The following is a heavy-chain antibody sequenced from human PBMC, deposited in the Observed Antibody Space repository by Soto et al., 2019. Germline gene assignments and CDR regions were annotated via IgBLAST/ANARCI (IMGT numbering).Heavy chain of an antibody. D-gene: IGHD4-17*01. V-gene: IGHV3-30*18. CDR1: GFTFSSYG. CDR2: ISYDGSNK. Sequence: QVQLVESGGGVVQPGRSLRLSCAASGFTFSSYGMHWVRQAPGKGLEWVAVISYDGSNKYYADSVKGRFTISRDNSKNTLYLQMNSLRAEDTAVYYCAKDQSVTTASDAFDIWGQGTMVTVSS. J-gene: IGHJ3*02. CDR3: AKDQSVTTASDAFDI.